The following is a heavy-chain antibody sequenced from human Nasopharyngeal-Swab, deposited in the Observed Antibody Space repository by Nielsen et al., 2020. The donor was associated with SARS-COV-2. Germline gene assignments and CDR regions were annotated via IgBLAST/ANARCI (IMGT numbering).Heavy chain of an antibody. CDR1: GCTFTGYY. J-gene: IGHJ6*02. CDR2: INPNSGGT. Sequence: SGKVSCKASGCTFTGYYMHWVRQAPGQGLAWMGWINPNSGGTNYAQKFQGWVTMTRDTSISTAYMELSRLRSDDTAVYYCARGGYSSGWPDRYGMDVWGQGTTVTVSS. CDR3: ARGGYSSGWPDRYGMDV. D-gene: IGHD6-19*01. V-gene: IGHV1-2*04.